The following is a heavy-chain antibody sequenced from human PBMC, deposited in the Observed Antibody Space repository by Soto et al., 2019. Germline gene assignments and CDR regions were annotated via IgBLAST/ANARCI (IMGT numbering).Heavy chain of an antibody. CDR1: GGTFSSYA. CDR2: IIPIFGTA. D-gene: IGHD3-10*01. J-gene: IGHJ6*02. Sequence: SVKVSCKASGGTFSSYAISWVRQAPGQGLEWMGGIIPIFGTANYAQKFQGRVTITADESTSTAYMELSSLRSEDTAVYYCARGLCHGGDYYYGMDVSGPGTTVTVSS. CDR3: ARGLCHGGDYYYGMDV. V-gene: IGHV1-69*13.